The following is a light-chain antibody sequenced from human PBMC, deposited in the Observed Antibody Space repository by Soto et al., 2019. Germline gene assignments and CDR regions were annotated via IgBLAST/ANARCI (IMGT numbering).Light chain of an antibody. V-gene: IGLV1-40*01. CDR2: GNS. Sequence: QSALTQPPSVSGAPGQRVTISCTGSSSNIGAGYDVHWYQQPPGTAPKLLIYGNSNRPSGVPDRFSGSKSGTSASLAITGLQAEDEADYYCQSYDSSLSALYVFGTGTKVTVL. J-gene: IGLJ1*01. CDR1: SSNIGAGYD. CDR3: QSYDSSLSALYV.